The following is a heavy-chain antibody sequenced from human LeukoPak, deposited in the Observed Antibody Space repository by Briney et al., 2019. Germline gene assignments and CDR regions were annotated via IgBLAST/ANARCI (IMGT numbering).Heavy chain of an antibody. V-gene: IGHV3-30-3*01. D-gene: IGHD6-19*01. CDR2: ISYHGSNT. J-gene: IGHJ4*02. CDR3: AKDGLVGSGWYGYFDS. CDR1: GFTFSSHA. Sequence: PGGSLRLSCAASGFTFSSHALHWVRQAPGKGLEWVAVISYHGSNTYYADSVKGRFTISRDNSKNTVYLQMSSLKTVDTAVYYCAKDGLVGSGWYGYFDSWGQGALVTVSS.